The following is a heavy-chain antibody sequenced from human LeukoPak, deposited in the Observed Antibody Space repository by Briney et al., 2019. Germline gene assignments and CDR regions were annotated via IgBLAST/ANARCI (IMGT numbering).Heavy chain of an antibody. V-gene: IGHV4-59*01. CDR1: GGSISPYY. D-gene: IGHD6-13*01. CDR3: ARRAAAVGAFYMVV. Sequence: PSETLSLTCTVSGGSISPYYWLWIRQPPGKGLEWIGYVYYSGGTNYNPSLKSRVTMSVDTSKNQLSLKLTSVTAADTAVYYCARRAAAVGAFYMVVWGKGTPVTVSS. CDR2: VYYSGGT. J-gene: IGHJ6*03.